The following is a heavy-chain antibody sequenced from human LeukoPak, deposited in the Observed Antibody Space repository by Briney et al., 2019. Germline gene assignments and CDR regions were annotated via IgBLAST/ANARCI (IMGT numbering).Heavy chain of an antibody. Sequence: GGSLRLSCAASGFTFSSYWMSWVRQAPGKGLEWVANIKQDGSEKYYVDSVKGRFTISRDNANNMLYLQMNSLRDEDTAVYFCARDQDLEGSTIDYWGQGTLVTVSS. CDR3: ARDQDLEGSTIDY. CDR2: IKQDGSEK. J-gene: IGHJ4*02. D-gene: IGHD5-24*01. V-gene: IGHV3-7*01. CDR1: GFTFSSYW.